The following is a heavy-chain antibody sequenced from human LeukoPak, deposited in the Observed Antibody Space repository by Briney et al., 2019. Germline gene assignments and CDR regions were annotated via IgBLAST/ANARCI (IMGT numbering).Heavy chain of an antibody. CDR3: ARGPAGYN. Sequence: PGGSLRLSCAASGFTFSSNHMSWVRQAPGKGLEWVSVIYSGGSTDYADSVTGRFTISRDNLKNTLYLQMNSLRAEDTAVYYCARGPAGYNWGQGTLVTFSS. J-gene: IGHJ4*02. V-gene: IGHV3-53*01. CDR1: GFTFSSNH. D-gene: IGHD1-1*01. CDR2: IYSGGST.